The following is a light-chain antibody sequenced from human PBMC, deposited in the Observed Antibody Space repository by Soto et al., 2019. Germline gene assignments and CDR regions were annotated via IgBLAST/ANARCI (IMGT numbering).Light chain of an antibody. CDR2: EVS. J-gene: IGLJ3*02. CDR1: SSDVGHYNY. CDR3: SSYAGSNNLWV. Sequence: QSALTQPPSASGSLGQSVTISCTGTSSDVGHYNYVSWYQQHPGEAPKLIIYEVSKRPSGVPARFSGSKSGNTASLTVSGLQAEDEADYYCSSYAGSNNLWVFGGGTKLTVL. V-gene: IGLV2-8*01.